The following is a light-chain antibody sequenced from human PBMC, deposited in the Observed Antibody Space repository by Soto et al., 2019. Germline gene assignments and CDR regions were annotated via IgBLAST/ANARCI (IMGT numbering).Light chain of an antibody. V-gene: IGLV1-40*01. CDR1: SSNIGAGYD. J-gene: IGLJ2*01. CDR3: QSYDSSLSGVV. CDR2: GNS. Sequence: QAVVTQPPSVSGAPGQRVTISCTGSSSNIGAGYDVHWYQQLPGTAPKLLIYGNSNRSSGVPDRFSGSKSGTSASLAITGLQADDEADYYCQSYDSSLSGVVFGGGTKLTVL.